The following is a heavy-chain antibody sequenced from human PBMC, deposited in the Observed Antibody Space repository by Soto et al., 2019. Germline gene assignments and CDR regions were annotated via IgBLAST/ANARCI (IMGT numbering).Heavy chain of an antibody. CDR3: ARAGNGDYYYGTDV. V-gene: IGHV1-3*01. D-gene: IGHD1-1*01. CDR2: INAGNGNT. CDR1: GYTFTSYA. Sequence: ASVKVSCKASGYTFTSYAMHWVRQAPGQRLEWMGWINAGNGNTKYSQKFQGRVTITRDTSASTAYMELGSLRSEDTAVYYRARAGNGDYYYGTDVWGQGTTVTVSS. J-gene: IGHJ6*02.